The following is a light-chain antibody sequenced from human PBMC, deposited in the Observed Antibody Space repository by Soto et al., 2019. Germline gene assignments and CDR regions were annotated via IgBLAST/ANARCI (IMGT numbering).Light chain of an antibody. CDR1: SSDVGGYNY. J-gene: IGLJ2*01. CDR2: EVT. V-gene: IGLV2-8*01. CDR3: SSFAGGGNPVL. Sequence: QYALTQPPSASGSLGQSVTISCTGTSSDVGGYNYVSWHQQHPGKAPKVMIYEVTKRPPGVPDRFSGSKSGNTASLTVSGLQAEDDADYYCSSFAGGGNPVLLGGGTKLTVL.